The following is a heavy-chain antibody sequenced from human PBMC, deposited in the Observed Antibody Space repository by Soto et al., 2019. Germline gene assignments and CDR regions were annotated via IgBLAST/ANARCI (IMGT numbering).Heavy chain of an antibody. Sequence: SETLSLTCTVSGGSIRSYYWSWIRQPPGKGLEWIGYIYYSGSTNYNPSLKSRVTISVDTSKNRFSLKLSSVTAADTAVYYCARRYGGAFDIWGQGTMVTVSS. CDR2: IYYSGST. V-gene: IGHV4-59*08. CDR1: GGSIRSYY. J-gene: IGHJ3*02. D-gene: IGHD4-17*01. CDR3: ARRYGGAFDI.